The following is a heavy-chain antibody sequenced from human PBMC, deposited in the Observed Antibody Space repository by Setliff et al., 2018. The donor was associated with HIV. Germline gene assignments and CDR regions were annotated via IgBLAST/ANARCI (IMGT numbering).Heavy chain of an antibody. Sequence: SETLSLTCTISGGSFGVYRWSWIRQSAGRGLEWIGRIDSSGTTDYKPSLKGRVAISVDTSRNQFSLRVTSVTAADTAVFFCARDRHSSGLGSYGPWGPGILVTVS. V-gene: IGHV4-4*07. CDR3: ARDRHSSGLGSYGP. CDR2: IDSSGTT. D-gene: IGHD3-10*01. CDR1: GGSFGVYR. J-gene: IGHJ5*02.